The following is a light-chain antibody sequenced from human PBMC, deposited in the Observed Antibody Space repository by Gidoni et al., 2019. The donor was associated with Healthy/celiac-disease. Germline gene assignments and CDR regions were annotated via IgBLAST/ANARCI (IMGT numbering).Light chain of an antibody. CDR3: QQYDNLPPLT. CDR1: QDISNY. Sequence: DTQLTQSPSSLSASVGDRVTITCQASQDISNYLNWYQQKPGKATKLLIYDASNLETGVPSRFSGSGSGTDFTFTISSLQPEDIATYYCQQYDNLPPLTFXGXTKVEIK. V-gene: IGKV1-33*01. CDR2: DAS. J-gene: IGKJ4*01.